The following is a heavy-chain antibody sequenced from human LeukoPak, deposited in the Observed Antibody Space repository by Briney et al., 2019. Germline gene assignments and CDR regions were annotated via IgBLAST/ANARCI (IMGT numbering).Heavy chain of an antibody. J-gene: IGHJ4*02. V-gene: IGHV3-74*01. D-gene: IGHD5-24*01. CDR2: INPDGSST. CDR3: ARDGTYLEMATN. Sequence: GGSLRLSCAASGFTFSGYWMHWVRQVPGKGLVWVSHINPDGSSTSYADSVKGRFTISRDNAKNSLYLQMNSLRAEDTAVYYCARDGTYLEMATNWGQGTLVTVSS. CDR1: GFTFSGYW.